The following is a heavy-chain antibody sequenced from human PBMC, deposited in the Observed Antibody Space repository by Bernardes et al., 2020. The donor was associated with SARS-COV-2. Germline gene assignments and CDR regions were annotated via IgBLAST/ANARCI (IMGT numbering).Heavy chain of an antibody. Sequence: SVKVSCKTSGHTFTSYAVIWVRQAPGQGLECMGGIIPLFGTTNYAQNFQGRVTIAADESTSTVYMELSSLRSEDTAMYYCAREPIAARPGIWFDPWGQGTLVTVSS. D-gene: IGHD6-6*01. V-gene: IGHV1-69*13. CDR3: AREPIAARPGIWFDP. CDR1: GHTFTSYA. J-gene: IGHJ5*02. CDR2: IIPLFGTT.